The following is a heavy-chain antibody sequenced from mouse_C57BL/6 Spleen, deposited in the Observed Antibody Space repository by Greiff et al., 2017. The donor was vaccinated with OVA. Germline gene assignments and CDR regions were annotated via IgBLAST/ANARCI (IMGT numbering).Heavy chain of an antibody. D-gene: IGHD1-1*02. Sequence: QVQLQQSGPGLVQPSQSLSITCTVSGFSLTSYGVHWVRQSPGKGLEWLGVIWSGGSTDYNAAFISRLSISKDNSKSQVFFKMNSLQADDTAIYYCARGSYVYWYFDVWGTGTTVTVSS. CDR3: ARGSYVYWYFDV. V-gene: IGHV2-2*01. CDR2: IWSGGST. J-gene: IGHJ1*03. CDR1: GFSLTSYG.